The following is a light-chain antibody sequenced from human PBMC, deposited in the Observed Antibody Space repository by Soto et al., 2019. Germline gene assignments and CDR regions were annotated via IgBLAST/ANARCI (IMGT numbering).Light chain of an antibody. Sequence: EIVMTQSPVTLSASPGEIATLYFSASQSVGNNVAWYQQKPGQAPRLLIVGSFARATGIPARFSGSGSGSEFTLTISGLQSEDFAVYYCQQYNDRPPITFGQGTRLEIK. J-gene: IGKJ5*01. CDR3: QQYNDRPPIT. V-gene: IGKV3-15*01. CDR1: QSVGNN. CDR2: GSF.